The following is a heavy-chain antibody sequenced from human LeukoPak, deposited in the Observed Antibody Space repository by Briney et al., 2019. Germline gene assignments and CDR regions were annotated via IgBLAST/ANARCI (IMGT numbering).Heavy chain of an antibody. Sequence: ASVKVSCKASGYSFTKYAIHWMRQAPGHRLEWMGWITADDGDTKYSEDLRGRVTITSDTSATTTYIELSSLTSEDMAVYYCAKEGLRAGAPRNYFDYWGQGTLVTVSS. CDR3: AKEGLRAGAPRNYFDY. CDR2: ITADDGDT. V-gene: IGHV1-3*03. J-gene: IGHJ4*02. CDR1: GYSFTKYA. D-gene: IGHD1-26*01.